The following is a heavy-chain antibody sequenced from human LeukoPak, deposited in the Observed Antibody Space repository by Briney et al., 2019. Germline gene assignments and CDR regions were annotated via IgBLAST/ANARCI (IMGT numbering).Heavy chain of an antibody. J-gene: IGHJ4*02. Sequence: SVKVSCKASGGTFSSYAISWVRQAPGQGLEWLGRIIPIFGTANYAQKFQGRVTITTDESTSAAYMELSSLRSEDTAVYYCARDPWGRWELPFDYWGQGTLVTVSS. CDR1: GGTFSSYA. V-gene: IGHV1-69*05. CDR3: ARDPWGRWELPFDY. CDR2: IIPIFGTA. D-gene: IGHD1-26*01.